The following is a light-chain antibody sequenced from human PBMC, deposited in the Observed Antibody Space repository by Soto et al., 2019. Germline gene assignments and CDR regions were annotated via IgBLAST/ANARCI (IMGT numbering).Light chain of an antibody. CDR1: QSVSSY. J-gene: IGKJ4*01. V-gene: IGKV3-11*01. CDR2: DAS. CDR3: QHRSSWPLP. Sequence: EIVLTQSPATLSLPPGERATLSCRASQSVSSYLAWYQQKPGQAPRLLIYDASNRATGVPARFSGSGSGTDFPLTISGLEPEDFAVYYCQHRSSWPLPFGGGTKVDIK.